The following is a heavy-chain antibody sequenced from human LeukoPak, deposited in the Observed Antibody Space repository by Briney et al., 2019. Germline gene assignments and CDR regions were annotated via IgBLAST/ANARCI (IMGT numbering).Heavy chain of an antibody. D-gene: IGHD5-18*01. CDR2: IASDGSQK. CDR3: ARGGIQLWKTWYYFDY. CDR1: GFTFSTYC. V-gene: IGHV3-7*01. J-gene: IGHJ4*02. Sequence: AGGSLRLSCAASGFTFSTYCMRWVRQAPGKGLEWVADIASDGSQKFYVDSVKGRFTISRDNAKNSLYLQMNSLRAEDTAVYYCARGGIQLWKTWYYFDYWGQGTLVTVSS.